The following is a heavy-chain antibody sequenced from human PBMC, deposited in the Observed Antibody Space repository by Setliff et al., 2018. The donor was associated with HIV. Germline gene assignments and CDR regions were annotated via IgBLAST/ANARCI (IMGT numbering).Heavy chain of an antibody. D-gene: IGHD3-10*01. CDR2: MHYSGTT. CDR3: ARAPFYYGSGSYQTFDY. V-gene: IGHV4-39*07. CDR1: GGSISSSSYF. Sequence: PSETLSLTCTVSGGSISSSSYFWGWIRQPPGKGLEWIGSMHYSGTTYYNLSLKSRVTISVDTSKNQFSLKLSSVTAADTAVYYCARAPFYYGSGSYQTFDYWGQGTLVTVPQ. J-gene: IGHJ4*02.